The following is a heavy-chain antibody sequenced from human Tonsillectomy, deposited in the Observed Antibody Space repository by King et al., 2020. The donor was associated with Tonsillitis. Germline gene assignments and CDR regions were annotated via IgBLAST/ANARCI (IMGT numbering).Heavy chain of an antibody. CDR2: TSHDGSNK. V-gene: IGHV3-30*18. Sequence: HVQLVESGGGVVQPGRSLRLSCAASGFTFSSYGMHWVRQAPGKGLEWVARTSHDGSNKYYADSVKGRFTISRDNSKNTVHLQMNTLRADDTAVYYCAKEFIYGSCGHFLGDYYYYGMDVWGQGTTVTVS. D-gene: IGHD3-22*01. CDR3: AKEFIYGSCGHFLGDYYYYGMDV. CDR1: GFTFSSYG. J-gene: IGHJ6*02.